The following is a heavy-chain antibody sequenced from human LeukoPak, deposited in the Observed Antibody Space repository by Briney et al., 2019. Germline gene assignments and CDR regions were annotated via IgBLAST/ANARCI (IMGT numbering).Heavy chain of an antibody. CDR3: ARDPYTYYYGSGSYSPLDY. J-gene: IGHJ4*02. CDR1: GFTFDDYA. V-gene: IGHV3-9*01. CDR2: ISWNSGSI. Sequence: GGSLRLSCAASGFTFDDYAMHWVRQAPGKGLEWVSGISWNSGSIGYADSVKGRFTISRDNAKNTLYLQMNSLRAEDTAVYYCARDPYTYYYGSGSYSPLDYWGQGTLVTVSS. D-gene: IGHD3-10*01.